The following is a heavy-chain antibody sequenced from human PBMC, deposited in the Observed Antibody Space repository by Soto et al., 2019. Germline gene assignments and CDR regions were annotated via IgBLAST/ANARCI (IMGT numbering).Heavy chain of an antibody. D-gene: IGHD1-26*01. CDR2: IGGSGGST. V-gene: IGHV3-23*01. CDR1: GFTFSSYA. J-gene: IGHJ4*02. CDR3: AKSRSTTSRSFDY. Sequence: EVQLLESGGGLVQPGGSLRLSCAASGFTFSSYAMNWVRLAPGKGLEWVSVIGGSGGSTFYADSVQGRFTISRDNSKNMVFLQMNSLRAEDTAVYYCAKSRSTTSRSFDYWGQGTLVTVSS.